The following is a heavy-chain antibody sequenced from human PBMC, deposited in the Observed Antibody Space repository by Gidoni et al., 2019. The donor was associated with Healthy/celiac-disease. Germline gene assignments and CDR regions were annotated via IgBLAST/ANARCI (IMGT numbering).Heavy chain of an antibody. CDR2: ISSSSSYI. J-gene: IGHJ3*02. D-gene: IGHD2-2*01. CDR1: GFTFSSYS. Sequence: EVQLVESGGGLVKPGGSLRLSCAASGFTFSSYSMNWVRQAPGKGLEWVSSISSSSSYIYYADSVKGRFTISRDNAKNSLYLQMNSLRAEDTAVYYCASWPVVPAVGVRDAFDIWGQGTMVTVSS. CDR3: ASWPVVPAVGVRDAFDI. V-gene: IGHV3-21*01.